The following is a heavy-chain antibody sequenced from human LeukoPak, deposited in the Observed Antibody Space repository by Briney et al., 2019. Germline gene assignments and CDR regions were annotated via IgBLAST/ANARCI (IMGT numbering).Heavy chain of an antibody. CDR2: FDPEDGET. D-gene: IGHD3-22*01. V-gene: IGHV1-24*01. Sequence: ASVKVSCKVSGYTLTELSMHWVRQAPGKGREWMGGFDPEDGETIYAQKFQGRVTMTEDTSTDTAYMELSSLRSEDTAVYYCATTYYYDSSGYSLFDYWGQGTLVTVSS. CDR3: ATTYYYDSSGYSLFDY. J-gene: IGHJ4*02. CDR1: GYTLTELS.